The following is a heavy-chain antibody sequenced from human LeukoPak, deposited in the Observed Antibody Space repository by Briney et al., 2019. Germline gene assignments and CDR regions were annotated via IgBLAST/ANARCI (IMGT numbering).Heavy chain of an antibody. J-gene: IGHJ4*02. CDR3: ARNKRDYGGNPFDY. V-gene: IGHV4-39*07. D-gene: IGHD4-23*01. CDR1: GGSISSSSYY. CDR2: IYYSGST. Sequence: SETLSLTCTVSGGSISSSSYYWGWIRQPPGKGLEWIGSIYYSGSTYYNPSLKSRVTISVDTSKNQFSLKLSSVTAADTAVYYCARNKRDYGGNPFDYWGQGTLVTVSS.